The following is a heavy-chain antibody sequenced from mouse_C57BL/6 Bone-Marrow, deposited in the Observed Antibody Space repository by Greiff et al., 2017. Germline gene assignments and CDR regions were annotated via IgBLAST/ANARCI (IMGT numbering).Heavy chain of an antibody. J-gene: IGHJ4*01. CDR3: ARGVYYDLYFYAMDY. Sequence: EVMLVESGGGLVKPGGSLKLSCAASGFTFSSYAMSWVRQTPEKRLEWVATISDGGSYTYYPDNVKGRFTISRDNAKNNLYLQMSHLKSEDTAMYYCARGVYYDLYFYAMDYCGQGASVTVSS. CDR1: GFTFSSYA. D-gene: IGHD2-4*01. CDR2: ISDGGSYT. V-gene: IGHV5-4*03.